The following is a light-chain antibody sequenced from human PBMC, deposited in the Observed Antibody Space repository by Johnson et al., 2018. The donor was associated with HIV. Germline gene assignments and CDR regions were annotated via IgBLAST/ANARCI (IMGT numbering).Light chain of an antibody. CDR2: EDN. Sequence: QSILTQPPSVSAAPGQKVTISCSGSSSNVGNNVVSWYKQLPGTAPKVLIYEDNKRPSGIPDRFYGSKSATSATLGITGLQTGDEADYYCGAWDRSLSAEVFGTGTKVTVL. CDR3: GAWDRSLSAEV. V-gene: IGLV1-51*02. CDR1: SSNVGNNV. J-gene: IGLJ1*01.